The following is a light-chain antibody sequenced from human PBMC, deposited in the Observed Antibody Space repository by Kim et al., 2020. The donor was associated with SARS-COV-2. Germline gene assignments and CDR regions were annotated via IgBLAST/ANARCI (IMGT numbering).Light chain of an antibody. V-gene: IGKV2-28*01. CDR3: MQALQTPYT. CDR2: LAS. Sequence: DIVITQSPLSLPVTPGEPASISCRSSQSLLHTNGYNCLDWYVQKPGQSPQLLIYLASGRASGVSDRFSGSGSGTDFTLRISRVEAEDFGVYYCMQALQTPYTFGQGTKLEI. J-gene: IGKJ2*01. CDR1: QSLLHTNGYNC.